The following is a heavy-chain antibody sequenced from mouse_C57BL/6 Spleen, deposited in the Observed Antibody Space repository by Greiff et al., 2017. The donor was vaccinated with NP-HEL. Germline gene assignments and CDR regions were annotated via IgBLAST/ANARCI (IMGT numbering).Heavy chain of an antibody. CDR2: IYPGDGDT. D-gene: IGHD1-1*01. CDR1: GYAFSSSW. CDR3: AREDYYGSSWYFDV. V-gene: IGHV1-82*01. J-gene: IGHJ1*03. Sequence: QVQLQQSGPELVKPGASVKISCKASGYAFSSSWMNWVKQRPGKGLEWIGRIYPGDGDTNYSGKFKGKATLTADKSSSTAYMQLSSLTSEDSAVYFCAREDYYGSSWYFDVWGTGTTVTVSS.